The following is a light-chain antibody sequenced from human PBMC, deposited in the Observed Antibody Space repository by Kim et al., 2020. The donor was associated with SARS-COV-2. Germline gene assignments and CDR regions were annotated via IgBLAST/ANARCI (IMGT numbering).Light chain of an antibody. CDR2: GTS. CDR1: PHVSNGY. V-gene: IGKV3-20*01. Sequence: GEKATLAGRASPHVSNGYLAWYQQKPGQAPRLLIYGTSNRATGIPDRFSAGGSGTDFTLTISRLELEDFAVYHCQHYGTSPPRPTFGGGTKVDIK. CDR3: QHYGTSPPRPT. J-gene: IGKJ4*01.